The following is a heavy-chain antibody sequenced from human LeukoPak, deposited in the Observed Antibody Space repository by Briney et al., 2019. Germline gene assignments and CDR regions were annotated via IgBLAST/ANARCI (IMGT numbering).Heavy chain of an antibody. J-gene: IGHJ4*02. Sequence: GGSLRLSCAASKFTFNNYAMHWVRQAPGKGLEWVSIISSDGSNKYYADSVKGRFTISRDNAKNSLYLQMNSLRAEDTAVYYCARDGVVRGVTVHFDYWGQGTLVTVSS. CDR3: ARDGVVRGVTVHFDY. CDR1: KFTFNNYA. V-gene: IGHV3-30*04. CDR2: ISSDGSNK. D-gene: IGHD3-10*01.